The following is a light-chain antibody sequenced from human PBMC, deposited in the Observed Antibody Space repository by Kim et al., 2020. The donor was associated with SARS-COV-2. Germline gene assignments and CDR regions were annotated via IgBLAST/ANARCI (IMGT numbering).Light chain of an antibody. CDR1: SGHSSNA. J-gene: IGLJ3*02. Sequence: QLVLTQSTTASASLGASVKLTCTLNSGHSSNAIAWHQQQPEKGPRYLMKVNNDGSHSKGDGIPDRFSGSSSGAERYLTISSLQSVDEADYYCQSWGVFGGGTKLTVL. CDR2: VNNDGSH. CDR3: QSWGV. V-gene: IGLV4-69*01.